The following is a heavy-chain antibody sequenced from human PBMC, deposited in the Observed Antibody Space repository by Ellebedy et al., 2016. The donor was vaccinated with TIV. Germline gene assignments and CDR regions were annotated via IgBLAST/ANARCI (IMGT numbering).Heavy chain of an antibody. CDR1: GGTFSSSA. CDR3: ATLVVPADMFSQVNWFDP. V-gene: IGHV1-69*04. Sequence: AASVKLSCKASGGTFSSSAISWVRQAPGQGLEWMGRIIPILGIANYAQKFQGRVTITADKSTSTAYMELSSLESEDTAVYYCATLVVPADMFSQVNWFDPWGQGTLVTVSS. CDR2: IIPILGIA. D-gene: IGHD2-2*01. J-gene: IGHJ5*02.